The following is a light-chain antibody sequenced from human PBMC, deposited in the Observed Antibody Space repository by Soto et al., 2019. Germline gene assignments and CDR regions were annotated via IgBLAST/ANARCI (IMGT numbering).Light chain of an antibody. Sequence: QSALTQPPSASGSPGQSVTISCTGTSSDVGGYNYVSWYQHHPGKAPKLIIYEVTKRPSGVPDRFSGSKSGNTASLTVSGLQAEDEADSYCNSYAGSNKGVFGGGTKLTVL. J-gene: IGLJ3*02. CDR2: EVT. CDR1: SSDVGGYNY. CDR3: NSYAGSNKGV. V-gene: IGLV2-8*01.